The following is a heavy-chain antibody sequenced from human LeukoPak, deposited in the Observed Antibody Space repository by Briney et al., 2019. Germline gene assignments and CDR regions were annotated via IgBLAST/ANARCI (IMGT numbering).Heavy chain of an antibody. J-gene: IGHJ5*01. CDR2: IRYDGSNK. V-gene: IGHV3-30*02. Sequence: GGSLRLSCAASGFTFSTYGMHWVRQAPGKGLEWVAFIRYDGSNKYYADSVKGRFTISRDNAKNSLYLQMNSLRAEDTAMYYCARDPRQQLGPHGGGHWFHPWGQGTLVTVSS. D-gene: IGHD6-13*01. CDR1: GFTFSTYG. CDR3: ARDPRQQLGPHGGGHWFHP.